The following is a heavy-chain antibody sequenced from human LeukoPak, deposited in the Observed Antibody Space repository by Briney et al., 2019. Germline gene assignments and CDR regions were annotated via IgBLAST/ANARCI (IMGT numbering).Heavy chain of an antibody. Sequence: ASVKVSCTASGYTFTRYGISWVRQAPGHGLEWMGWISAYNGNTNYAQKLQGRVTMTTDTSTSTAYMELRSLRSDDTAVYYCARDRQRQYYDFWRGYYSQEDFSDYWGQGTLVTVSS. CDR2: ISAYNGNT. CDR3: ARDRQRQYYDFWRGYYSQEDFSDY. V-gene: IGHV1-18*01. J-gene: IGHJ4*02. D-gene: IGHD3-3*01. CDR1: GYTFTRYG.